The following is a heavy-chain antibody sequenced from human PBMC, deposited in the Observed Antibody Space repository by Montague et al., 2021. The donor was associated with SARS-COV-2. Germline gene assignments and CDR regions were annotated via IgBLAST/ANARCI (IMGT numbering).Heavy chain of an antibody. CDR2: VNSGGST. CDR1: GASFSGNY. V-gene: IGHV4-34*01. Sequence: SETLSLTYTVSGASFSGNYWTWLRQSPGKGLEWMGEVNSGGSTNYNPSYKSRVAISVDTSKNQFSLSLRSLTAADTATYFCARSHYGDYFDFWGHGTQVTVSS. D-gene: IGHD4-17*01. CDR3: ARSHYGDYFDF. J-gene: IGHJ4*01.